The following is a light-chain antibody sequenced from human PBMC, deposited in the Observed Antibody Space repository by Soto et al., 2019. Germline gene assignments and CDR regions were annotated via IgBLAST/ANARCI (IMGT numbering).Light chain of an antibody. J-gene: IGKJ4*01. CDR3: QQSYSTLT. CDR1: QSISSY. CDR2: AAS. Sequence: DIQMTQSPSSLSASVGDRVTITCRASQSISSYLNWYQQKPGKAPKLLIYAASSLQSGVPPRFSGSGSGTDFTLTISRLQPEDFATYYCQQSYSTLTFGGGTKVEIK. V-gene: IGKV1-39*01.